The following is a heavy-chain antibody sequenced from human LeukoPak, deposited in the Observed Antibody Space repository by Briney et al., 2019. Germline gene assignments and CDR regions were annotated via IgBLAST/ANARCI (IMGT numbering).Heavy chain of an antibody. CDR1: GGTFSSYA. V-gene: IGHV1-69*13. D-gene: IGHD3-10*01. J-gene: IGHJ6*02. CDR2: IIPIFGTA. CDR3: ARDQVELLPPQYYYYGMDV. Sequence: VASVKVSCTASGGTFSSYAISWVRQAPGQGLEWMGGIIPIFGTANYAQKFQGRVTITADESTSTACMELSSLRSEDTAVYYCARDQVELLPPQYYYYGMDVWGQGTTVTVSS.